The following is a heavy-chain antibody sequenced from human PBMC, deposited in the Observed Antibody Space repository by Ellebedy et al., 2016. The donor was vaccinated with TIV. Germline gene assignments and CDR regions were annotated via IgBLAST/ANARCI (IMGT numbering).Heavy chain of an antibody. CDR1: GDSATSGSYY. V-gene: IGHV4-31*03. Sequence: SETLSLXCSVSGDSATSGSYYWTWIRQRPGRGLEWIGYISNTGKTYYNSSLKSRVDISLDTSENQFSLKLSSMTAADAAVYYCAREWQLLPYSVLNVWGQGTVVTVSS. D-gene: IGHD5-24*01. CDR3: AREWQLLPYSVLNV. CDR2: ISNTGKT. J-gene: IGHJ3*01.